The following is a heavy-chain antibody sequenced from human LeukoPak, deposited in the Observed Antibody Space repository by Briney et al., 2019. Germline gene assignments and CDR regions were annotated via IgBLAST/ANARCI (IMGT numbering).Heavy chain of an antibody. D-gene: IGHD5-12*01. CDR1: GGTFCSYA. J-gene: IGHJ4*02. Sequence: SVKVSCKASGGTFCSYAISWVRQAPGQGLEWMGGIIPIFGTANYAQKFQGRVTITADKSTSTAYMELSSLRSEDTAVYYCARAFSSGYDRWIYYFDYWGQGTLVTVSS. V-gene: IGHV1-69*06. CDR3: ARAFSSGYDRWIYYFDY. CDR2: IIPIFGTA.